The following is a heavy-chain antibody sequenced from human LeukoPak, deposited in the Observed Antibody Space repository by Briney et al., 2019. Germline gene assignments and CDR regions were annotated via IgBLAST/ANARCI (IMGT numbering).Heavy chain of an antibody. V-gene: IGHV4-59*12. CDR2: IYYSGST. Sequence: PSETLSLTCTVSGGSISSYYWSWIRQPPGKGLEWIGYIYYSGSTNYNPSLKSRVTISVDTSKNQFSLKLSSVTAADTAVYYCARAPIEAYYYYGMDVWGQGTTVTVSS. CDR1: GGSISSYY. CDR3: ARAPIEAYYYYGMDV. J-gene: IGHJ6*02.